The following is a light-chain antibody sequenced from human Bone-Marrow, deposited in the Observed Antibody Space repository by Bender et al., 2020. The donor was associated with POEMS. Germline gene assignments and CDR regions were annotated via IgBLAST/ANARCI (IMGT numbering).Light chain of an antibody. Sequence: QSALTQPRSVSGSPGESVTISCTGTSGDIGTYNYVSWYQQHPGKAPKLIIYEVTKRPSGVPDRLSGSKSGNTASLTVSGLQADDEADYFCSSYTSSDSVLFGGGTKLTVL. CDR1: SGDIGTYNY. J-gene: IGLJ2*01. CDR2: EVT. CDR3: SSYTSSDSVL. V-gene: IGLV2-8*01.